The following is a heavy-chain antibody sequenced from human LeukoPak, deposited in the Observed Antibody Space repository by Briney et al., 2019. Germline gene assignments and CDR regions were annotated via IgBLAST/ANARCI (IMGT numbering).Heavy chain of an antibody. CDR3: AKDLIVVVPAAPSYHYYYYYGMGV. CDR1: GFTFSSYG. Sequence: PGGSLRLSCAASGFTFSSYGMHWVRQAPGKGLEWVAVISYDGSNKYYADSVKGRFTISRDNSKNTLYLQMNSLRAEDTAVYYCAKDLIVVVPAAPSYHYYYYYGMGVWGQGTTVTVSS. J-gene: IGHJ6*02. CDR2: ISYDGSNK. V-gene: IGHV3-30*18. D-gene: IGHD2-2*01.